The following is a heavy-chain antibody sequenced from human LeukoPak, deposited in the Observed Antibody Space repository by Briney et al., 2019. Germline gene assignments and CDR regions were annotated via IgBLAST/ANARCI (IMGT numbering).Heavy chain of an antibody. CDR3: ARGVYDYGGNGLGAFDI. Sequence: GGSLRLSCAASGFTFSSYAMHWVRQAPGKGLEWVAVISYDGSNKYYADSVKGRFTISRDNSKNTLYLQMNSLRAEDTAVYYCARGVYDYGGNGLGAFDIWGQGTMVTVSS. D-gene: IGHD4-23*01. J-gene: IGHJ3*02. V-gene: IGHV3-30*04. CDR1: GFTFSSYA. CDR2: ISYDGSNK.